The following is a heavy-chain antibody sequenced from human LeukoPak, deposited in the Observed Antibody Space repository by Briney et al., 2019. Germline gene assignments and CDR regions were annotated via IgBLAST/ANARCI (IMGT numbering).Heavy chain of an antibody. CDR1: GFTFSSYA. Sequence: PGGSLRLSCATSGFTFSSYAMHWVRQAPGKGLEWVAVISYDGSNKYYADSVKGRFTISRDNSKNTLYLQMNSLRAEDTAVYYCAGDLIECHWVVGYCSSGWFDPWGQGTLVTVSS. D-gene: IGHD2-2*01. J-gene: IGHJ5*02. CDR3: AGDLIECHWVVGYCSSGWFDP. CDR2: ISYDGSNK. V-gene: IGHV3-30-3*01.